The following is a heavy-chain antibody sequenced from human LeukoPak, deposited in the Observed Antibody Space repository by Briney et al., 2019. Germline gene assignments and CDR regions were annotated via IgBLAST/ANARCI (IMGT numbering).Heavy chain of an antibody. D-gene: IGHD3-10*01. V-gene: IGHV3-7*01. CDR2: IKQDGSEK. CDR1: GFMFRSHW. Sequence: GGSLRLSCTASGFMFRSHWMSWVRQVPGRGLEWVAHIKQDGSEKHYLDSVKGRFTISRDNAKNTLYLQMNSLRAEDTAVYYCATDPSGRVCDSWGQGTLVTVSS. J-gene: IGHJ4*02. CDR3: ATDPSGRVCDS.